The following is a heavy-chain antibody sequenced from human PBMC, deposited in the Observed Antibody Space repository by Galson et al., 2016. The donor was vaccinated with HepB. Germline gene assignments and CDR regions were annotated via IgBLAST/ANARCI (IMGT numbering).Heavy chain of an antibody. V-gene: IGHV3-23*01. CDR1: GFTFRGYT. CDR3: AKDDDDYNDAFDI. CDR2: ISGRGVGT. D-gene: IGHD5-24*01. Sequence: SLRLSCAASGFTFRGYTMSWVRQATGKGLAWVSAISGRGVGTYYADSVKGRFTISRDNSKNTLYLQMNSLRAEDTAVYYCAKDDDDYNDAFDIWGQGTMVTVSS. J-gene: IGHJ3*02.